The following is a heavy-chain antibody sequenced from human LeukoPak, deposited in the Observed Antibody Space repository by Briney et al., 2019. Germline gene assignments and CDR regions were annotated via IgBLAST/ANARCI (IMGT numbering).Heavy chain of an antibody. CDR3: ARDRNEAYYYGSGSYYRGEDWFDP. CDR1: GYTLTELS. D-gene: IGHD3-10*01. Sequence: ASVKVSCKVSGYTLTELSMHWVRQAPGKGLEWMGGFDPEDGETIYAQKLQGRVTMTTDTSTSTAYMELRSLRSDDTAVYYCARDRNEAYYYGSGSYYRGEDWFDPWGQGTLVTVSS. CDR2: FDPEDGET. V-gene: IGHV1-24*01. J-gene: IGHJ5*02.